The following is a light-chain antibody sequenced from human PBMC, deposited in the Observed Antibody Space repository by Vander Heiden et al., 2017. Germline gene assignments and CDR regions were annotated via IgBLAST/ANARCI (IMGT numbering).Light chain of an antibody. CDR2: AAS. CDR1: QGIRNE. Sequence: AIQMTQSPSSLSASVGDRVTITCRASQGIRNELGWYQQKPGKAPKLLIYAASSLESGVPSRFSGSGSGTEFTLTISSLQTDDFATYYCQQDNFYPRTFGQGTKVEIK. CDR3: QQDNFYPRT. J-gene: IGKJ1*01. V-gene: IGKV1-6*01.